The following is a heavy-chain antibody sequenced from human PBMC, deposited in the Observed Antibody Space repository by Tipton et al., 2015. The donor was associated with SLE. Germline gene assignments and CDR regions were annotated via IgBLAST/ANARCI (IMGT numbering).Heavy chain of an antibody. V-gene: IGHV4-59*01. CDR3: ARAASNSRGSGFFDY. CDR2: IYYSGST. D-gene: IGHD3-22*01. J-gene: IGHJ4*02. CDR1: GGSFSGYY. Sequence: TLSLTCAVYGGSFSGYYWSWIRQPPGKGLEWIGYIYYSGSTNYNPSLKSRVTISVDTSKNQFSLKLSSVTAADTAVYYCARAASNSRGSGFFDYWGQGTLVTVSS.